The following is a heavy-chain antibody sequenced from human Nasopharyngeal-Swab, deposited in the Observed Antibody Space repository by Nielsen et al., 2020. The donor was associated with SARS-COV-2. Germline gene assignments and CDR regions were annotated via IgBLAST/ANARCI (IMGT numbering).Heavy chain of an antibody. J-gene: IGHJ6*03. CDR1: GGSISSSSYY. D-gene: IGHD3-9*01. CDR3: ARDLLTSNYYYYMDV. V-gene: IGHV4-39*07. CDR2: IYYSGST. Sequence: SETLSLTCTVSGGSISSSSYYWGWIRQPPGKGLEWIGSIYYSGSTYYNPSLKSRVTISVDTSKNQFSLKLSSVTAADTAVYYCARDLLTSNYYYYMDVWGKGTTVTVSS.